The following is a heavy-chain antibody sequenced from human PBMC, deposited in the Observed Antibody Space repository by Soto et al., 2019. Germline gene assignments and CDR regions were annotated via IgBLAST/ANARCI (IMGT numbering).Heavy chain of an antibody. CDR2: IYYSGST. CDR3: ARHQTIYSTANEYYMDV. Sequence: SETLSLTCTVSGGSISSSSYYWGWIRQPPGKGLEWIGSIYYSGSTYYNPSLKSRVTISVDTSKNQFSLKLSSVTAADTAVYYCARHQTIYSTANEYYMDVWGKGTTVTVSS. CDR1: GGSISSSSYY. D-gene: IGHD6-13*01. V-gene: IGHV4-39*01. J-gene: IGHJ6*03.